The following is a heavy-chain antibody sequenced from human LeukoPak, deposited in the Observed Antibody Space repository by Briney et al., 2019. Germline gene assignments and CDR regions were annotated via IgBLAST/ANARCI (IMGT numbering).Heavy chain of an antibody. CDR1: GFTFNTYA. CDR3: AKGTDYYFDY. J-gene: IGHJ4*02. V-gene: IGHV3-23*01. D-gene: IGHD3/OR15-3a*01. CDR2: ISGSGDNT. Sequence: PGGSLRLSCAASGFTFNTYAMSWVRQAPGKGLEWVSGISGSGDNTYYADSVKGRFTISRDNSKNALSLQMNSLRDEYTTVYYCAKGTDYYFDYWGQGTLVTVSS.